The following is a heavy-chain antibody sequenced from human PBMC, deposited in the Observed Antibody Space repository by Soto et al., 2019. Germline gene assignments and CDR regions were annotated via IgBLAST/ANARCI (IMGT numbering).Heavy chain of an antibody. Sequence: GGSLRLSCAASGFTFSDYYMSWIRQAPGKGLEWVSYISSSSYTNYADSVKGRFTISRDNAKNSLHLQVNSLRDEDTAVYYCARDTPLITFGGVIVNFVGYWGQGTLVTVSS. D-gene: IGHD3-16*02. CDR2: ISSSSYT. CDR3: ARDTPLITFGGVIVNFVGY. V-gene: IGHV3-11*06. CDR1: GFTFSDYY. J-gene: IGHJ4*02.